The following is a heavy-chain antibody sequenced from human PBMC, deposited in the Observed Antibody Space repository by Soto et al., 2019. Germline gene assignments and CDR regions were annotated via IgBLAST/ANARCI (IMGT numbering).Heavy chain of an antibody. V-gene: IGHV4-4*02. D-gene: IGHD1-26*01. Sequence: QVQLQESGPGLVKPSETLSLTCAVSGGSISISNWWSWVRQTPGKGLEWIGQIHHSGSTNYSPYRTSRVTTSVDKSKNQFSVKMNSVTAADTAVYYCARGGYYFYMDVWGKGTTVTVSS. CDR3: ARGGYYFYMDV. CDR1: GGSISISNW. CDR2: IHHSGST. J-gene: IGHJ6*03.